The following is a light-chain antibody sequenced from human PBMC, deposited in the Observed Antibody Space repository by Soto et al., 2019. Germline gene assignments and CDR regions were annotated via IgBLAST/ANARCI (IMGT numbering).Light chain of an antibody. CDR2: DAS. J-gene: IGKJ5*01. V-gene: IGKV3-11*01. CDR1: QYITIY. CDR3: QQRADWPIT. Sequence: EIVLTQNKATLSLSPGERATLSCRASQYITIYLAWYQQKPGQAPRLLIYDASNRATGIPARFSGSGSGTDFTLTISSLEPDDFAVYYCQQRADWPITFGQGTRLEI.